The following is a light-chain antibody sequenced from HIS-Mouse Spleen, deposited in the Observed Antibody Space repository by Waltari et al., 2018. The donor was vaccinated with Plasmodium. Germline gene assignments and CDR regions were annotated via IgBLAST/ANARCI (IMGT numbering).Light chain of an antibody. V-gene: IGLV3-1*01. CDR1: KLGDKS. CDR3: QAWDSSTVV. Sequence: SYELTQPPSVSVSPGQTASITFSGDKLGDKSSCWYQQKPGQSPVLVIYQDRKRPSGIPERFSGSNSGNTATLTISGTQAMDEADYYCQAWDSSTVVFGGGTKLTVL. J-gene: IGLJ2*01. CDR2: QDR.